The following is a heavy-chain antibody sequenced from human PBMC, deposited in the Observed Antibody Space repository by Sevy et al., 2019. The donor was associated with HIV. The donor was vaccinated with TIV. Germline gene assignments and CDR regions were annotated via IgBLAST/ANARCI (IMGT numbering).Heavy chain of an antibody. J-gene: IGHJ4*01. Sequence: GGSLRLSCVASGFTFNNFWMAWVRQAPGKGLEWFANIKPDGSESNHVGSVKGRFTISRDNAKNSLYLQMNSLTAEDTAVYYCARDVGGGYFDYWGQGTLVTDSS. CDR1: GFTFNNFW. CDR3: ARDVGGGYFDY. CDR2: IKPDGSES. V-gene: IGHV3-7*03. D-gene: IGHD3-16*01.